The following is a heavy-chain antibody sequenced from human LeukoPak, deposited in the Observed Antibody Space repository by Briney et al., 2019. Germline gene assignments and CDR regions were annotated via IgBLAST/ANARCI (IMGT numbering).Heavy chain of an antibody. CDR3: ARDERAGYYIY. D-gene: IGHD5-18*01. V-gene: IGHV3-7*01. J-gene: IGHJ4*02. CDR2: IKEDGSMT. Sequence: GGSLRLSCAASGFTFSSYWMSWVRQAPGKGLEWVANIKEDGSMTQYADSVRGRFTISRDYAKSSVFLQMSGLKAEDSAVYYCARDERAGYYIYWGQGIPVTVSS. CDR1: GFTFSSYW.